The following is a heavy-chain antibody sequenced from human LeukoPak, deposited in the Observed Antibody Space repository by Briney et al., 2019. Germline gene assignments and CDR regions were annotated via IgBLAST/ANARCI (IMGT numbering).Heavy chain of an antibody. D-gene: IGHD3-10*01. CDR3: ARRNYYGSGRGFDP. J-gene: IGHJ5*02. Sequence: PSETLSLTCAVYGGSFSGYYWSWIRQPPGKGLEWIGEIYHSGSTNYNPSLKSRVTISVDKSKSQFSLKLSSVTAADTAVYYCARRNYYGSGRGFDPWGQGTLVTVSS. V-gene: IGHV4-34*01. CDR2: IYHSGST. CDR1: GGSFSGYY.